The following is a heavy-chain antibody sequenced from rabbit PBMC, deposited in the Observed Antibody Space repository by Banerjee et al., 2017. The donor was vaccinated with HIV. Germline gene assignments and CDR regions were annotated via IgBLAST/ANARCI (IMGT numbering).Heavy chain of an antibody. Sequence: QQQLEESGGGLVKPEGSLTLSCKASGIDFSRCGISWVRQAPGKGLEWIACIYPDDDSTDYASWVSGRFTISRENTQNTVSLQMTSLTAADTATYFCARDRDGDAGYGSLALWGQGTLVTVS. J-gene: IGHJ4*01. CDR3: ARDRDGDAGYGSLAL. D-gene: IGHD7-1*01. V-gene: IGHV1S47*01. CDR2: IYPDDDST. CDR1: GIDFSRCG.